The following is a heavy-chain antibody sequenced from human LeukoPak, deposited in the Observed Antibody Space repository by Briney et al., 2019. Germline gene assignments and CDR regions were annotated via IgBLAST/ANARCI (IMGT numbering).Heavy chain of an antibody. CDR2: IKQDGSEK. Sequence: GGSLRLSCAASGFTFSSYWMSWVRQAPGKGLEWVANIKQDGSEKYYVDSVKGRFTISRDNAKNSLYLEMNSLSAEDTAVYYCARDRDYGDYLRFYYYYGMDIWGQGTTVTVSS. V-gene: IGHV3-7*01. CDR1: GFTFSSYW. J-gene: IGHJ6*02. CDR3: ARDRDYGDYLRFYYYYGMDI. D-gene: IGHD4-17*01.